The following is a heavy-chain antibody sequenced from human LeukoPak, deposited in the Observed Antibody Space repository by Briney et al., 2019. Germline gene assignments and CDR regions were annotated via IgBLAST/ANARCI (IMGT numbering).Heavy chain of an antibody. CDR3: ARDPNGDYIGAFDM. V-gene: IGHV3-23*01. CDR2: IRGGGTSE. CDR1: GFTFSAYA. D-gene: IGHD4-17*01. Sequence: GGSLRLSCTASGFTFSAYAMMWVRQAPGKRPEWVSAIRGGGTSEFYADSVKGRFRISRDNSKDTLFLQMNSLRAEDTAVYYCARDPNGDYIGAFDMWGPGTMVTVSS. J-gene: IGHJ3*02.